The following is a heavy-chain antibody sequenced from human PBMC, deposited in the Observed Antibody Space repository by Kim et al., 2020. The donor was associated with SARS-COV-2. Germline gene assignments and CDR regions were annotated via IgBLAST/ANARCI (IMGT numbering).Heavy chain of an antibody. D-gene: IGHD6-13*01. CDR1: GGTFSSYA. CDR2: IIPIFGTA. CDR3: ASGTAAGANNWFDP. V-gene: IGHV1-69*13. Sequence: SVKVSCKASGGTFSSYAISWVRQAPGQGLEWMGGIIPIFGTANYAQKFQGRVTITADESTSTAYMELSSLRSEDTAVYYCASGTAAGANNWFDPWGQGTLVTVSS. J-gene: IGHJ5*02.